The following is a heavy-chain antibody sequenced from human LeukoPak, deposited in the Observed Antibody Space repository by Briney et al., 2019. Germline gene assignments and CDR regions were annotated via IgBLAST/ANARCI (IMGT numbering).Heavy chain of an antibody. D-gene: IGHD1-14*01. CDR3: ARGVGAPEWYYYMDV. CDR1: GFTFSSYG. V-gene: IGHV3-7*01. Sequence: GGSLRLSCAASGFTFSSYGMSWVRQAPGKGLEWVANIKQDGSKKYYVDSVKGRFTISRDNAKNSLYLQMNSRRAEDTAVYYCARGVGAPEWYYYMDVWGKGTTVTVSS. CDR2: IKQDGSKK. J-gene: IGHJ6*03.